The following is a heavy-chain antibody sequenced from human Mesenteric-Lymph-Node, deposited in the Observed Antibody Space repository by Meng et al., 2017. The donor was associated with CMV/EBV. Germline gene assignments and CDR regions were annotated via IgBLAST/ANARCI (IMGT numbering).Heavy chain of an antibody. CDR1: GDSVSSNNAA. Sequence: SEPLSLTCAISGDSVSSNNAAWHWIRQSPSRGLEWLGRTYYRSKWYNDYAVSVKSRITINPDTSKDQFSLQLNSVTPEDTAVYYCARDQTGGALFDNWGQGTLVTVSS. CDR3: ARDQTGGALFDN. V-gene: IGHV6-1*01. D-gene: IGHD7-27*01. CDR2: TYYRSKWYN. J-gene: IGHJ4*02.